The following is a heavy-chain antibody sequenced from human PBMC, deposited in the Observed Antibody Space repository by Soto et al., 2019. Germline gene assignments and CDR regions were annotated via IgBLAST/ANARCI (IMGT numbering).Heavy chain of an antibody. Sequence: SGGSLRLSGEVSGFTFSSSSIRWVRQAPWQGLEWVSSITYTGTTHYTDSVKGRFTISRDDSKNTLYLQMDSLRAEDKAVYYCAKLKHNSYYYVMDVCGQGTTVTVSS. CDR3: AKLKHNSYYYVMDV. V-gene: IGHV3-23*01. J-gene: IGHJ6*02. CDR1: GFTFSSSS. CDR2: ITYTGTT.